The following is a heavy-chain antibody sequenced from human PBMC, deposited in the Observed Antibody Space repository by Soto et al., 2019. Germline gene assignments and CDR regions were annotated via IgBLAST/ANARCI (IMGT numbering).Heavy chain of an antibody. V-gene: IGHV3-23*01. CDR3: AKDLGTDDFWSAYYTYYYMDV. CDR1: GFTFSSYA. D-gene: IGHD3-3*01. J-gene: IGHJ6*03. CDR2: ISGSGDNT. Sequence: EVQLLESGGGLVQPGGSLRLSCAASGFTFSSYALNWVRQAPGKGLEWVSVISGSGDNTYYADSVKGRFTISRDNSKNTLYLQMNSLRAEDTAVYYCAKDLGTDDFWSAYYTYYYMDVWGKRTTVTVSS.